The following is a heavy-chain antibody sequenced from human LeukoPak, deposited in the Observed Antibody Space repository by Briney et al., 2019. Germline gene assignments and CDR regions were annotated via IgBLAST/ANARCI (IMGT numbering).Heavy chain of an antibody. D-gene: IGHD5-24*01. CDR3: ARLVEMATIPPYVDH. CDR2: IYYSGST. Sequence: PSETLSLTCTVSGGSISSYYWSWIRQPPGKGLEWIGYIYYSGSTYYSPSLKSRVTMSVDTSKNQFSLKLSSVTATDTAVYYCARLVEMATIPPYVDHWGQGTLVTVSS. CDR1: GGSISSYY. J-gene: IGHJ4*02. V-gene: IGHV4-59*12.